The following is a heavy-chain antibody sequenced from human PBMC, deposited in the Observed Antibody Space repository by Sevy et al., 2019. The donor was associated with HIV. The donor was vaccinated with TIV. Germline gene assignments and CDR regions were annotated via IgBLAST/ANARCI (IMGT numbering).Heavy chain of an antibody. CDR2: INPNSGGT. J-gene: IGHJ5*02. Sequence: TSVKVSCKASGYTFTGYYMHWVRQAPGQGLEWMGWINPNSGGTNYAQKFQGRVTMTRDTSISTAYMELSRLRSDDTAVYYCARFGSSGYYPVWVDPWGQGTLVTVSS. D-gene: IGHD3-22*01. CDR1: GYTFTGYY. CDR3: ARFGSSGYYPVWVDP. V-gene: IGHV1-2*02.